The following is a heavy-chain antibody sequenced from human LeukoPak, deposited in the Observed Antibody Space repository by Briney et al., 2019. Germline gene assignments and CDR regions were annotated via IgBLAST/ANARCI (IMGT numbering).Heavy chain of an antibody. V-gene: IGHV3-7*01. CDR2: IKQDGSEK. CDR3: ATRFLEWSPPVWYFDL. CDR1: GFTFSSYW. Sequence: GGSLRLSCAASGFTFSSYWMSWVCQAPGKGLEWVANIKQDGSEKYYVDSVKGRFTISRDNAKNSLYLQMNSLRAEDTAVYYCATRFLEWSPPVWYFDLWGRGTLVTVSS. D-gene: IGHD3-3*01. J-gene: IGHJ2*01.